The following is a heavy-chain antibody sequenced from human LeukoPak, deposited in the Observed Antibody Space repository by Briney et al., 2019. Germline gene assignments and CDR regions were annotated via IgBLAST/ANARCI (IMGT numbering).Heavy chain of an antibody. CDR1: GGSFSGYY. Sequence: PSETLSLTCAVYGGSFSGYYWSWIRQPPGKGLEWIGEIYHSGSTNYNPSLKSRVTISVDTSKNQLSLKMSAVTAADTAVYYGARHLRGAMVHKWGFAPWGQGTLVSVSS. D-gene: IGHD3-10*01. V-gene: IGHV4-34*01. CDR3: ARHLRGAMVHKWGFAP. CDR2: IYHSGST. J-gene: IGHJ5*02.